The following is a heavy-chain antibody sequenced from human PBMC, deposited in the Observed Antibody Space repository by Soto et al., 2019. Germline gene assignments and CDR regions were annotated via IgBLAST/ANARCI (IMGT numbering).Heavy chain of an antibody. V-gene: IGHV1-18*04. D-gene: IGHD6-19*01. J-gene: IGHJ4*02. Sequence: ASVKVSCKASGYTFTSYYMHWVRQAPGQGLEWMGRISANNGNTNYAQKLQGRVTMTTDTSTSTAYMELRSLRSDDTAVYYCARDRPLPAVAGTGFDYWGQGTLVTVSS. CDR3: ARDRPLPAVAGTGFDY. CDR1: GYTFTSYY. CDR2: ISANNGNT.